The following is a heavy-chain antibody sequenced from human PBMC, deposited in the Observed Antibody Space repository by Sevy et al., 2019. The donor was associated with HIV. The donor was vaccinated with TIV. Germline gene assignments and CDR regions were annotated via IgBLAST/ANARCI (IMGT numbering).Heavy chain of an antibody. V-gene: IGHV3-23*01. CDR2: ISGSGGST. J-gene: IGHJ6*03. D-gene: IGHD1-26*01. CDR3: AKNPGVGSYYYMDV. Sequence: GGSLRLSCAASGFTFSSYAMSWVRQAPGKGLEWVSSISGSGGSTYYADSLKGQFTISRDNSKNTLYLQVNSLRVEDKAVYHCAKNPGVGSYYYMDVWGKGTTVTVSS. CDR1: GFTFSSYA.